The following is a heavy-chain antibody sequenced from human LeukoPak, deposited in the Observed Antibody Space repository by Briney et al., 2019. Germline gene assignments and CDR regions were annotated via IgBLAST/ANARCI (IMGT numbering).Heavy chain of an antibody. CDR3: SHSGSSGWYFDD. D-gene: IGHD6-19*01. V-gene: IGHV2-5*02. CDR2: IYSDDHN. J-gene: IGHJ4*03. CDR1: GFPLSPRGVG. Sequence: SAPTLVKPTQTLTLTCTFSGFPLSPRGVGLDWIRQPRGKALEWLALIYSDDHNLYTPSMKSTLTITKHTFKNQKVLTMTIMNPVDTATDYCSHSGSSGWYFDDWGQGTLVTVSS.